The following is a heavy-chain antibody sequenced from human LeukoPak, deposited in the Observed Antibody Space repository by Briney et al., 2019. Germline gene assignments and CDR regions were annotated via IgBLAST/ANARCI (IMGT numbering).Heavy chain of an antibody. V-gene: IGHV3-33*01. D-gene: IGHD2-2*01. CDR1: GFTFTSYG. J-gene: IGHJ5*02. Sequence: GGSLRLSCAASGFTFTSYGVHWVRQAPGKGLEWVAVLWYDGSNKFYADSVKGRFTISRDNSKNTLYLQMNSLRAEDTAVYYCARDTDTSSHYGCFDPWGQGTLVTVSS. CDR2: LWYDGSNK. CDR3: ARDTDTSSHYGCFDP.